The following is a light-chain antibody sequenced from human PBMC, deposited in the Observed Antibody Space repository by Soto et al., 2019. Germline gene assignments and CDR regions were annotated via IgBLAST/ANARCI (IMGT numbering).Light chain of an antibody. CDR1: QSISSW. CDR2: KAS. V-gene: IGKV1-5*03. Sequence: DIQMTQSPSTLSASVGDRVTITFRASQSISSWLAWYQKKPGKAPKLLIYKASGLESGVPSRFSGSGSGTEFSLTISSLQPDDFATYYCQQYNHYWTFGQGTKVDIK. CDR3: QQYNHYWT. J-gene: IGKJ1*01.